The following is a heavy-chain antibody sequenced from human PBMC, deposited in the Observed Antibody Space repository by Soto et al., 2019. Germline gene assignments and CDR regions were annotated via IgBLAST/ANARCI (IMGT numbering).Heavy chain of an antibody. J-gene: IGHJ4*02. V-gene: IGHV4-38-2*01. CDR2: ILHTGGT. Sequence: SETLSLTCAFSGYSISSGYYWSWIRQPPGKGLEWIGYILHTGGTQYNPSLNSRVSMSVDKSKNQFPLHLTSVTAADTAVYYCARQQFGEGLDYWGQGALVTVSS. CDR1: GYSISSGYY. D-gene: IGHD3-10*01. CDR3: ARQQFGEGLDY.